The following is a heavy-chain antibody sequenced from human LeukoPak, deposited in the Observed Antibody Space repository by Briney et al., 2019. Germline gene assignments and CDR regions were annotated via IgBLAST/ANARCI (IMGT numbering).Heavy chain of an antibody. Sequence: GGSLRLSCVTSGFTFSSYAMSWVRQAPGKGLEWVSSISGFGGSTYYADSVKGRFTISRDNSKNTLYLQMNSLRAEDTAVYYCAKSLRWFGKFDYWGQGALVTVSS. J-gene: IGHJ4*02. CDR3: AKSLRWFGKFDY. V-gene: IGHV3-23*01. D-gene: IGHD3-10*01. CDR1: GFTFSSYA. CDR2: ISGFGGST.